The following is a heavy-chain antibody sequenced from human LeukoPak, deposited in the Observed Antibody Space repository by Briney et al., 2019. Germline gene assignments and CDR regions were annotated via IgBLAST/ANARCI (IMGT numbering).Heavy chain of an antibody. CDR3: ARVLVTDYYDSSGYAFDY. CDR1: GGTFSSYA. J-gene: IGHJ4*02. CDR2: IIPIFGTA. Sequence: SVKVSCKASGGTFSSYAISWVRQAPGQGLEWMGGIIPIFGTANYAQKFQGRVTITADESTSTAYMELSRLRSDDTAVYYCARVLVTDYYDSSGYAFDYWGQGTLVTVSS. V-gene: IGHV1-69*13. D-gene: IGHD3-22*01.